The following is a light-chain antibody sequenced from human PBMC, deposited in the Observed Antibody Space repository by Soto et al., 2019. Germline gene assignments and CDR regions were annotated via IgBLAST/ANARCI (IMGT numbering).Light chain of an antibody. CDR3: QQSFNARS. V-gene: IGKV1-39*01. CDR1: QNISSY. CDR2: AAS. J-gene: IGKJ4*01. Sequence: DIQMTQSPSSLSASVGDRVTITCRASQNISSYFNWYQQKPGKAPKLLIYAASSLQSGVPSRFSGSGSRTDFYLTISSLQPEDFASYYCQQSFNARSFGGGTKVEIK.